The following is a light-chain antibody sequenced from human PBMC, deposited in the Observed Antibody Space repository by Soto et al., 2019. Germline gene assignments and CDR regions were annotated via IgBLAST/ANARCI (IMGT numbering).Light chain of an antibody. CDR1: SGHSSYA. J-gene: IGLJ2*01. CDR2: VKSDGSH. Sequence: QSVLTQSPSASASPGASVKLTCTLSSGHSSYAIAWHQQQPEKGPRYLMKVKSDGSHTKGDGIPDRFSGSSSGAERYLTISSRQSEDEADYYCQTWGAGHVVFGGGTKLTVL. CDR3: QTWGAGHVV. V-gene: IGLV4-69*01.